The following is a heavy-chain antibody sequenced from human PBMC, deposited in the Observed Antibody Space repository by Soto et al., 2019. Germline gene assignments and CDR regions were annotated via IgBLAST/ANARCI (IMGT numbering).Heavy chain of an antibody. D-gene: IGHD3-3*01. CDR2: IYHSGST. CDR1: GGSISSSNW. Sequence: QVQLQESGPGLVKPSGTLSLTCAVSGGSISSSNWWSWVRQPPGKGLEWIGEIYHSGSTNYNPSLKSRVTISVDKSKNQFSLKLSSVPAADTAVYYCARVGRVLEWLSLDDAFDIWGQGTMVTVSS. V-gene: IGHV4-4*02. CDR3: ARVGRVLEWLSLDDAFDI. J-gene: IGHJ3*02.